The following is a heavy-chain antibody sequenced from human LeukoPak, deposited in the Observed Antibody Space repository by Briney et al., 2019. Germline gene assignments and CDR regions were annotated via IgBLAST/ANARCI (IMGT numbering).Heavy chain of an antibody. CDR1: GGSFSGYY. CDR3: ARVGEATAFDY. D-gene: IGHD5-12*01. J-gene: IGHJ4*02. CDR2: INHSGST. V-gene: IGHV4-34*01. Sequence: SETLSLTCGVSGGSFSGYYWNWICQSPGKGLEWIGEINHSGSTNYNPSLKSRVTISVDTSQKQFSLRLRSVTAADTAVYYRARVGEATAFDYWGQGTLVTVSS.